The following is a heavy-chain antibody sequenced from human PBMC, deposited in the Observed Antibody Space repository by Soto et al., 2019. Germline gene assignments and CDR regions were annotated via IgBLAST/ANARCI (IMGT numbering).Heavy chain of an antibody. Sequence: GGSLRLSCAASGFTFSSYWMSWVRQAPGKGQEWVANRKQDGSEKYYVDSVKGRFTISRDNAKNSLYLQMNSLRASDTAMYYCAKRGADDAFDVWGQGTMVTVSS. J-gene: IGHJ3*01. CDR3: AKRGADDAFDV. CDR1: GFTFSSYW. V-gene: IGHV3-7*03. CDR2: RKQDGSEK. D-gene: IGHD3-10*01.